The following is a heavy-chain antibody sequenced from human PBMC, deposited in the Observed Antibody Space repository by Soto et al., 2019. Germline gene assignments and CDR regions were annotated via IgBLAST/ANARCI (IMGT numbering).Heavy chain of an antibody. V-gene: IGHV3-30*03. CDR3: ASVEYSSPHDDKYYGMDV. J-gene: IGHJ6*04. CDR2: ISYDGSNK. CDR1: GFTFSSYG. Sequence: QVQLVESGGGVVQPGRSLRLSCAASGFTFSSYGMHWVRQAPGKGLEWVAVISYDGSNKYYADSVKGRFTISRDNSKNALYLQKNSVRDEDTAVYYCASVEYSSPHDDKYYGMDVWGKGTTVTVSS. D-gene: IGHD6-6*01.